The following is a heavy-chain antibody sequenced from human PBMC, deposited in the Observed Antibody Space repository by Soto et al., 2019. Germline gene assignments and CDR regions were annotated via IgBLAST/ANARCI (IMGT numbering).Heavy chain of an antibody. CDR2: ISPYNGNT. Sequence: HVQLVQSGAEVKKPGASLKVSCKASGYTFISYGVSWVRQAPGQRLEWLGWISPYNGNTNYAQKFQGRITMTTETSTSTVYIDLRSLRTDDTAVYYCARDQTKWLTDAFDIWGQGTMVVVSS. J-gene: IGHJ3*02. D-gene: IGHD5-12*01. CDR3: ARDQTKWLTDAFDI. CDR1: GYTFISYG. V-gene: IGHV1-18*01.